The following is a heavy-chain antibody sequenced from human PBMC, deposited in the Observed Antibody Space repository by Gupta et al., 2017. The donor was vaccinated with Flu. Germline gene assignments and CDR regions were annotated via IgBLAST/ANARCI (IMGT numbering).Heavy chain of an antibody. CDR2: INHSGST. J-gene: IGHJ4*02. CDR1: GGSFSGYY. Sequence: QVQLQQWGAGLLKPSETLSLTCAVYGGSFSGYYWSWIRQPPGKGLEWIGEINHSGSTNYNPSLKSRVTISVDTSKNQFSLKLSSVTAADTAVYYCARYYGSGYLDYWGQGTLVTVSS. CDR3: ARYYGSGYLDY. V-gene: IGHV4-34*01. D-gene: IGHD3-10*01.